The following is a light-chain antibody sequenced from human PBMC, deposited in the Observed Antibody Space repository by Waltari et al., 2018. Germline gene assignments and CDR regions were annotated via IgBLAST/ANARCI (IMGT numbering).Light chain of an antibody. J-gene: IGLJ1*01. Sequence: QSALTQPPSASGSPGQSVTISCTGTSSDAGGYNYVSWYQQHPGKAPKLMIYEVSKRPSGVPDRFSGSKSGNTASLTVSGLQAEDEADYYCSSYAGSNNYGYVFGTGTKVTVL. CDR1: SSDAGGYNY. CDR2: EVS. V-gene: IGLV2-8*01. CDR3: SSYAGSNNYGYV.